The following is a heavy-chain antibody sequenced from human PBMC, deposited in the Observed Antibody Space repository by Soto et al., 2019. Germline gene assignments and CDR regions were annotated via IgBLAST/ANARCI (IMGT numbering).Heavy chain of an antibody. CDR1: GYTFTSYG. Sequence: GASVKVSCKASGYTFTSYGISWVRQAPGQGLEWMGWISAYNGNTNYAQKLQGRVTMTTDTSTSTAYMELRSLRSDDTAVYYCARDLTMVRGVTSWFDPWGQGTLVTVS. D-gene: IGHD3-10*01. V-gene: IGHV1-18*01. CDR2: ISAYNGNT. J-gene: IGHJ5*02. CDR3: ARDLTMVRGVTSWFDP.